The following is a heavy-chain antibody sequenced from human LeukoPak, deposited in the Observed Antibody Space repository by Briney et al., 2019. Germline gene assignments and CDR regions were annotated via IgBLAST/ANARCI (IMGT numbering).Heavy chain of an antibody. Sequence: SETLSLTCTVSGGSISSFYWSWIRQPPGKGLEWIGYISDSGSTNYNPSLKSRITMSVDTSKNQFSLKLSSVTAADTAVYYCARDFTFSSSDAFDMWGQGTMVTVSS. J-gene: IGHJ3*02. CDR2: ISDSGST. CDR1: GGSISSFY. V-gene: IGHV4-59*12. D-gene: IGHD6-6*01. CDR3: ARDFTFSSSDAFDM.